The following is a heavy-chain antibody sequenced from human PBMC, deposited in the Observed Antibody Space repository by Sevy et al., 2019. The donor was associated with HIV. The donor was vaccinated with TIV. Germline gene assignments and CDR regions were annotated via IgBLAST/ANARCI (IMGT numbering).Heavy chain of an antibody. V-gene: IGHV3-7*01. CDR1: GFTFSDYW. CDR3: LRGGGGY. Sequence: GGSLRLSCEASGFTFSDYWMTWVRQAPGKGLEWVASINRDGSGKYYVDSVKGRFIISRHNVKKSLFLLMNTLRVEDTAVYYCLRGGGGYWGQETLVTVSS. J-gene: IGHJ4*02. CDR2: INRDGSGK. D-gene: IGHD5-12*01.